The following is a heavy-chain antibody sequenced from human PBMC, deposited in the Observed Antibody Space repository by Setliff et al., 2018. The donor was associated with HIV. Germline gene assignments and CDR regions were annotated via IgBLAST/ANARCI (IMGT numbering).Heavy chain of an antibody. J-gene: IGHJ3*02. Sequence: SETLSLTCTVSGGSISSGSYYWSWIRQPAGKGLEWIGHIYTSGSTNYNPSLKSRVTISVDTSKNQFSLKLSSVTAADTAVYYCARASSRLNCSGGSCYRAPYAVDIWGQGTMVT. CDR1: GGSISSGSYY. V-gene: IGHV4-61*09. D-gene: IGHD2-15*01. CDR2: IYTSGST. CDR3: ARASSRLNCSGGSCYRAPYAVDI.